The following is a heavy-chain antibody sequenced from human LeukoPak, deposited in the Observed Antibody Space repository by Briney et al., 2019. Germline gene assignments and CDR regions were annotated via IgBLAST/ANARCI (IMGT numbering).Heavy chain of an antibody. V-gene: IGHV6-1*01. J-gene: IGHJ4*02. CDR3: TRSDCSSGRCPGFDN. D-gene: IGHD6-19*01. Sequence: SQTFSLNCGISGDRVSSNSAAWNWIRESPSRRLEWLRRTYYRSKWFINYAPSVKSRIIINPDTPKNQVSLQLNSVTPEDTAVYYCTRSDCSSGRCPGFDNWGQGTLVTVSS. CDR2: TYYRSKWFI. CDR1: GDRVSSNSAA.